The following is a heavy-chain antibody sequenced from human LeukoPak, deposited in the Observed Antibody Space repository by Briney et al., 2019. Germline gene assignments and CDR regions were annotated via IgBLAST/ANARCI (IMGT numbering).Heavy chain of an antibody. J-gene: IGHJ4*02. D-gene: IGHD5-12*01. Sequence: GGSLRLSCAASGITFSSYAMNWVRQSPGKGLEWVSIISGSGGSTNYADSVQGRFTISRDNSKNTLYLQMNSLTAEDTAVYYCAREWPQGTFDFWGQGTLVTVSS. V-gene: IGHV3-23*01. CDR1: GITFSSYA. CDR3: AREWPQGTFDF. CDR2: ISGSGGST.